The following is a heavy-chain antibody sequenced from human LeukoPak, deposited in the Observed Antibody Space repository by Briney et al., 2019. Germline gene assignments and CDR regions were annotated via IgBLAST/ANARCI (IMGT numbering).Heavy chain of an antibody. CDR2: IYYSGST. Sequence: RPSETLSLTCTVSGGSISSSSYYWGWIRQPPGKGLEWIGSIYYSGSTYYNPSLKSRVTISVDTSRNQFSLKLSSVTAADTAVYYCANYYDSSGYYRRHAFDIWGQGTMVTVSS. J-gene: IGHJ3*02. V-gene: IGHV4-39*07. D-gene: IGHD3-22*01. CDR3: ANYYDSSGYYRRHAFDI. CDR1: GGSISSSSYY.